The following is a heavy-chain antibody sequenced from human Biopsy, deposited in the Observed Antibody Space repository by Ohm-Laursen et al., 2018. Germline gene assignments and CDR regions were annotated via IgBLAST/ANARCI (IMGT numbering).Heavy chain of an antibody. Sequence: TLSLTCTVSGVSINTGGYYWTWIRQHPRTGLEWIGYIHYSGNTLYNPSLKSRLTISVDTSKNQFSLKLNSVTAADTAVYYCARRPYGGTRYWYFDLWGRGTLVTVSS. CDR3: ARRPYGGTRYWYFDL. J-gene: IGHJ2*01. CDR2: IHYSGNT. CDR1: GVSINTGGYY. D-gene: IGHD4-23*01. V-gene: IGHV4-31*03.